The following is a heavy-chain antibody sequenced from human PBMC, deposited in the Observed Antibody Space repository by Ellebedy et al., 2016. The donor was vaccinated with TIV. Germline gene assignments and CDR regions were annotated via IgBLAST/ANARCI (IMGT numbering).Heavy chain of an antibody. V-gene: IGHV3-23*01. CDR1: GFSLRSYA. D-gene: IGHD5-18*01. J-gene: IGHJ4*02. CDR3: AKDIVVHSYGAVDN. Sequence: GESLKISCAASGFSLRSYAMSWVRQAPGKGLEWVSAISSDGGSTFYADSVKGRFTMSRDISRDSLYLQMNSLRAEDTAVYYWAKDIVVHSYGAVDNWGQGTLVTVSS. CDR2: ISSDGGST.